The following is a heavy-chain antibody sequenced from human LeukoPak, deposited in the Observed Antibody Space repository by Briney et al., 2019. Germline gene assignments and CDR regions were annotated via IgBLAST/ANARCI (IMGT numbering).Heavy chain of an antibody. V-gene: IGHV3-7*01. CDR1: GFTFSSYW. J-gene: IGHJ5*02. CDR2: IKQDGSEK. Sequence: PGGSLRLSCAASGFTFSSYWMSWVRQAPGKGLEWVVNIKQDGSEKYYVDSVKGRFTISRDNAKNSLYLQMNSLRAEDTAMYYCARDGWFGDYNWFDPWGQGTLVTVSS. D-gene: IGHD3-10*01. CDR3: ARDGWFGDYNWFDP.